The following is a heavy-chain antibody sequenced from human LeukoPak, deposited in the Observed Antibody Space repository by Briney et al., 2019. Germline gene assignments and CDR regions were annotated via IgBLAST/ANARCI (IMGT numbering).Heavy chain of an antibody. J-gene: IGHJ1*01. CDR3: ARDRGHYDSSGYYSGYFQH. Sequence: SVTVSCTASGGTFSSYAISWVRQAPGQGLEWMGGIIPIFGTANYAQKFQGRVTITADESTSTAYMELSSLRSEDTAVYYCARDRGHYDSSGYYSGYFQHWGQGTLVTVSS. CDR2: IIPIFGTA. D-gene: IGHD3-22*01. CDR1: GGTFSSYA. V-gene: IGHV1-69*13.